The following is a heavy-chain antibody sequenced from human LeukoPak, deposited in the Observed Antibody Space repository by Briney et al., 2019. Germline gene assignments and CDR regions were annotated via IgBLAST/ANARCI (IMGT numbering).Heavy chain of an antibody. CDR3: ARGDDSGYYDYFDY. V-gene: IGHV3-53*01. CDR2: IYTGGNT. J-gene: IGHJ4*02. D-gene: IGHD3-22*01. CDR1: GFTVDSNY. Sequence: PGGSLRLSCAASGFTVDSNYLSWVRQAPGKGLEWVSTIYTGGNTYYAASVKGRFTISRDFSKNTVFLHMSSLRAEDTAMNYCARGDDSGYYDYFDYWGQGALVTVSS.